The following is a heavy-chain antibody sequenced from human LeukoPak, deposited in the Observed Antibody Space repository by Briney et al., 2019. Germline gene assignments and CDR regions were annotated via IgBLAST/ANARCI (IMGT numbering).Heavy chain of an antibody. J-gene: IGHJ3*01. CDR2: ISGSDGST. CDR1: GFTLSSCA. CDR3: AKDQGYGGNDDAFDF. D-gene: IGHD4-23*01. Sequence: PGGSLRLSCAAPGFTLSSCAMSSVRQAPGKRLEWVSTISGSDGSTYYAASVKGRFTISRDISKNTLYLQMNSLRAEDTAVYYCAKDQGYGGNDDAFDFWGQGTMVTVSS. V-gene: IGHV3-23*01.